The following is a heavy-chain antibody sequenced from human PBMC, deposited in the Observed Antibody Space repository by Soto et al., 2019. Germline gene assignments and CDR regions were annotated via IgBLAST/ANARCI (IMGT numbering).Heavy chain of an antibody. V-gene: IGHV3-64*01. Sequence: GGYLRLSCAASGFTLSGYAMDWVRQAPGKGLEYVSGISSNGVGTYYANSVQGRFTISRDNSKNTVYLQMGSLRPEDMAVYYCARRARPDFYYMDVWGKGTPVTASS. J-gene: IGHJ6*03. CDR3: ARRARPDFYYMDV. D-gene: IGHD6-6*01. CDR1: GFTLSGYA. CDR2: ISSNGVGT.